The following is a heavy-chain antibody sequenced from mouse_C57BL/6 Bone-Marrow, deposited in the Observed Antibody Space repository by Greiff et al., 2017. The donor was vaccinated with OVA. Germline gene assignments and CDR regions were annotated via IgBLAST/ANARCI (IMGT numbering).Heavy chain of an antibody. J-gene: IGHJ3*01. V-gene: IGHV1-54*01. CDR2: INPGSGGT. CDR3: ARSYYGNYGFAY. CDR1: GYAFTNYL. Sequence: QVHVKQSGAELVRPGTSVKVSCKASGYAFTNYLIEWVKQRPGQGLEWIGVINPGSGGTNYNEKFKGKATLTADKSSSTAYMQLSSLTSEDSAVYFCARSYYGNYGFAYWGQGTLVTVSA. D-gene: IGHD2-1*01.